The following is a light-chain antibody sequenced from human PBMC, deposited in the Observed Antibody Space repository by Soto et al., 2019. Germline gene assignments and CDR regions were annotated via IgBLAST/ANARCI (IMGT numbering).Light chain of an antibody. CDR2: RAS. V-gene: IGKV1-39*01. Sequence: DIQMTQSPSSLSASVGDRVTISCRASQGISTSLNWYQQKPGTAPRLLIYRASSVKSGVPPRFSGSGSGTEFTLTISSLQPDDFATYYCQHYTLYSASFGPGTKVDIK. CDR3: QHYTLYSAS. J-gene: IGKJ3*01. CDR1: QGISTS.